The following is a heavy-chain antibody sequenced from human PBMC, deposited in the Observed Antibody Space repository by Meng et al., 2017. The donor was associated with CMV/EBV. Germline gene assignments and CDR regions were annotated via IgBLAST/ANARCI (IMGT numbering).Heavy chain of an antibody. CDR1: GFTFSSYE. CDR3: ARVGLVPAAKDAFDI. D-gene: IGHD2-2*01. Sequence: GSLRLSCAASGFTFSSYEMNWVRQAPGKGLEWVSYISSSGSTIYYADSVKGRFTISRDNAKNSLYLQMNSLRAEDTAVYYCARVGLVPAAKDAFDIWGQGTMVTVSS. V-gene: IGHV3-48*03. CDR2: ISSSGSTI. J-gene: IGHJ3*02.